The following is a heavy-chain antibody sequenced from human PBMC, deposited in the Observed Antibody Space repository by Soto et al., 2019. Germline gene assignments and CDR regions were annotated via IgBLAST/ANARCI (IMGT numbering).Heavy chain of an antibody. D-gene: IGHD2-2*01. CDR1: GRSIRSYY. CDR3: ARDRHMRPSLPDGWFDR. V-gene: IGHV4-59*01. CDR2: IYYSGST. J-gene: IGHJ5*02. Sequence: SATLRLTWTFSGRSIRSYYWSWFLQPPGKGLEWIGYIYYSGSTNYNPSLKSRVTISVDTSKNQFSLKLSSVTAADTAVYYCARDRHMRPSLPDGWFDRCGKGTLV.